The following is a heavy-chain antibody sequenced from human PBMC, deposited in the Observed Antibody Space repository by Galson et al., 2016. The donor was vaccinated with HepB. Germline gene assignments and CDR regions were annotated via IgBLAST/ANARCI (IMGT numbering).Heavy chain of an antibody. J-gene: IGHJ4*02. CDR2: IWYDGSNK. Sequence: SLRLSCAASGFIFSSYGMHWVRQAPGKGLEWVAVIWYDGSNKYYADSVKGRLTISRDNSKNTLYLQMNNLRVEDTAVYYCARNHGMVTKYYFEYWGQGALVTVSS. D-gene: IGHD3-3*01. CDR3: ARNHGMVTKYYFEY. V-gene: IGHV3-33*01. CDR1: GFIFSSYG.